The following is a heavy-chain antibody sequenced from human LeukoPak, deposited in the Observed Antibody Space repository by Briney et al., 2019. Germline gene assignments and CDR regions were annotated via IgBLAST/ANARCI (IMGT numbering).Heavy chain of an antibody. CDR1: GFSLSTREMC. CDR2: IDWDDDK. J-gene: IGHJ4*02. CDR3: ARMTPDSPSFDY. D-gene: IGHD2-21*01. Sequence: SGPALVKPTQTLTLTRTFSGFSLSTREMCVAWIRQPPGKALEWLARIDWDDDKFYSTSLKTRLTISKDTSKNQVVLTMTNMDPVDTATYYCARMTPDSPSFDYWGQGTLVTVSS. V-gene: IGHV2-70*17.